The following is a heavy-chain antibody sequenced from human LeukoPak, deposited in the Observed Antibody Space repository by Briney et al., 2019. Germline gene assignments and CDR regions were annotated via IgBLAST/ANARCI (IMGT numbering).Heavy chain of an antibody. D-gene: IGHD5-12*01. J-gene: IGHJ5*02. CDR3: ASTLNPYLSCGYDS. CDR1: GFTFSSYS. Sequence: GGSLRLSCAASGFTFSSYSMNWVRQAPGKGLEWVSSISSSSSYIYYADSVKGRFTISRDNAKNSLYLQMNSLRAEDTAVYYCASTLNPYLSCGYDSWGQGTLVTVSS. CDR2: ISSSSSYI. V-gene: IGHV3-21*01.